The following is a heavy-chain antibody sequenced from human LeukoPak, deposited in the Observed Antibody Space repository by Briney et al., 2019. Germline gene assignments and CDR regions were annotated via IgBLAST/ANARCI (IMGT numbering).Heavy chain of an antibody. CDR1: GGSISSYY. CDR3: ARVRESGGYYSVYYFDY. V-gene: IGHV4-59*01. J-gene: IGHJ4*02. D-gene: IGHD3-22*01. Sequence: SETLSLTCTVSGGSISSYYWSWIRQPPGKGLEWIGYIYYSGSTDYNPSLKRRVTISVDTSKNQFSLKLSSVTAADTAVYYCARVRESGGYYSVYYFDYWGQGTLVTVSS. CDR2: IYYSGST.